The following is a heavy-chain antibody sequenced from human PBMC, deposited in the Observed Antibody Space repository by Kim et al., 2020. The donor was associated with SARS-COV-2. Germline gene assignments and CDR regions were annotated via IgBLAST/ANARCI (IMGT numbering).Heavy chain of an antibody. CDR2: ISSDGSTK. D-gene: IGHD2-21*02. CDR1: GFTFSRHG. Sequence: GGSLRLSCAAPGFTFSRHGFHWVRQAPGKGLEWVAVISSDGSTKNYAESVEGRFTVSRDNSKSTLFLQMNGLRGEDTAVYYCAKDKGMTSLDYWGQGTLVTVSS. J-gene: IGHJ4*02. V-gene: IGHV3-30*18. CDR3: AKDKGMTSLDY.